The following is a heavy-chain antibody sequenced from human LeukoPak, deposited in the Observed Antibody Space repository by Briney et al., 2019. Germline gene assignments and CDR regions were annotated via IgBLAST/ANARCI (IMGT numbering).Heavy chain of an antibody. CDR1: GFTFSSYA. D-gene: IGHD3-10*01. V-gene: IGHV3-30-3*01. CDR2: ISYDGSNK. J-gene: IGHJ4*02. Sequence: GGSLRLSCAASGFTFSSYAMHWVRQAPGKGLEWVAVISYDGSNKYYADSVKGRFTISRDNSKNTLYLQMNSLRAEDTAVYYCARDRYLTIHFDYWGQGTLVTVSS. CDR3: ARDRYLTIHFDY.